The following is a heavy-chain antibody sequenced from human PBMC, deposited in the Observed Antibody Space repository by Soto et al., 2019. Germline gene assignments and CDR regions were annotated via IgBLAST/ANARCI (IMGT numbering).Heavy chain of an antibody. J-gene: IGHJ5*02. V-gene: IGHV4-59*01. CDR2: INYSGRS. D-gene: IGHD2-8*02. Sequence: QVQLQESGPGLVKSSETLSLTCSVSGDSSSTYYWGWIRQPPGKGLEWIGYINYSGRSNHNPSLKSRFSISVDASKNQGSLKLTSVTAADTAVYYCARSYCADSVSCNWFDPWGQGTLVVVSS. CDR1: GDSSSTYY. CDR3: ARSYCADSVSCNWFDP.